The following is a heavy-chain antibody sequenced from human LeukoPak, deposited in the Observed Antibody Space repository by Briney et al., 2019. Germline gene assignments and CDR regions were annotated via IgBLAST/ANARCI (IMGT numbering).Heavy chain of an antibody. J-gene: IGHJ6*03. CDR3: ARDRHYYYMDV. CDR1: GFHFDNIG. Sequence: GGSLRLSCVASGFHFDNIGMTWVRQAPGKGLECVSYINGNGSFVYYADSVKGRFTISRDNSKNTLYLQMNSLRAEDTAVYYCARDRHYYYMDVWGKGTTVTVSS. V-gene: IGHV3-21*01. CDR2: INGNGSFV.